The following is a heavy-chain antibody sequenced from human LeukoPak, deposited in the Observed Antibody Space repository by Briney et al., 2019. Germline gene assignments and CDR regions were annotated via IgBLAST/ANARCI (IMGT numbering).Heavy chain of an antibody. D-gene: IGHD6-19*01. V-gene: IGHV3-66*01. CDR3: ARGGSRWYGGYNWFDP. CDR1: GFTVSSNY. Sequence: TGGSLRLSCAASGFTVSSNYMSWVRQAPGKGLEWVSVIYSGGSTYYADSVKGRFTISRDNSKNTLYLQMNSLRAEDTAVYYCARGGSRWYGGYNWFDPWGQGTLVTVSS. J-gene: IGHJ5*02. CDR2: IYSGGST.